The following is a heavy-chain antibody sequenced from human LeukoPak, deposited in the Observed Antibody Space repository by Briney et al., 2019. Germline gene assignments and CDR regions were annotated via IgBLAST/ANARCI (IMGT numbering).Heavy chain of an antibody. Sequence: GSLRLSCTVSGFTVSTNPWSWIRQPPGKGLEWIGYIYYSGSTNYNPSLKSRVTISVDTSKNQFSLKLSSVTAADTAVYYCARGGGLGYYYYYMDVWGKGTTVTISS. V-gene: IGHV4-59*02. D-gene: IGHD3/OR15-3a*01. CDR2: IYYSGST. CDR1: GFTVSTNP. CDR3: ARGGGLGYYYYYMDV. J-gene: IGHJ6*03.